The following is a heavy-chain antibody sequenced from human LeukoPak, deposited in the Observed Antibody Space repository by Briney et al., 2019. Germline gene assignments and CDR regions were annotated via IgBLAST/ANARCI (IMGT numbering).Heavy chain of an antibody. CDR1: GFSISTYY. D-gene: IGHD3-22*01. Sequence: PSETLSLTCTASGFSISTYYWSWVRQPPGKGLEWVAYIYNSGSNNSNPSLKRRVTISVDTSKNQFSLRLSSVTAADTAVYYCARIYYDSGAYYRRAFDIWGQGTMVSVSS. CDR3: ARIYYDSGAYYRRAFDI. J-gene: IGHJ3*02. CDR2: IYNSGSN. V-gene: IGHV4-59*01.